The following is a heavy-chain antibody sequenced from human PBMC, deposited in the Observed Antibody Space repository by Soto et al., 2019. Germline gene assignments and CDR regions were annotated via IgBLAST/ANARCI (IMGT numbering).Heavy chain of an antibody. CDR1: GYTCTSYG. V-gene: IGHV1-18*04. D-gene: IGHD3-10*01. J-gene: IGHJ6*02. CDR3: ARDSDQGYYNGMDV. CDR2: ISPYNGNT. Sequence: QVHLVQSGAEVRKPGASVLVSWKASGYTCTSYGVNWVRQAPGQGLEWMGWISPYNGNTNYAQKLQGRLTMTTDTSTSTAYMELRSLRSDDTAVYYCARDSDQGYYNGMDVWGQGTTVTDSS.